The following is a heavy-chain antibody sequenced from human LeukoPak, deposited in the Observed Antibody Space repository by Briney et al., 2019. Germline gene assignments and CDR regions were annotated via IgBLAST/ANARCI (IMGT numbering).Heavy chain of an antibody. D-gene: IGHD4-17*01. Sequence: ASVKVSCKASGGTFSSYAISWVRQAPGQGLEWMGGIIPIFGTANYAQKFQGRVTITADESTNTAYMELSSLRSEDTAVYYCARSDYGDYLPWGQGTLVTVSS. CDR2: IIPIFGTA. V-gene: IGHV1-69*13. CDR1: GGTFSSYA. CDR3: ARSDYGDYLP. J-gene: IGHJ4*02.